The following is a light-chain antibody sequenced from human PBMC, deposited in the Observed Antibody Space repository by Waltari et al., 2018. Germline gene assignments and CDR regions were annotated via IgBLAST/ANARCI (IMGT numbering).Light chain of an antibody. CDR2: GAS. J-gene: IGKJ1*01. CDR1: QSVSSRF. Sequence: DIVLTQSPGTLSLSQGERATLSCRASQSVSSRFFAWYQQKVGQSPRLLIYGASNRAAGIPDRFSGSGSGTDFTLTISRLEPEDFAVYYCQQYGTSLWTFGQGTKVEIK. CDR3: QQYGTSLWT. V-gene: IGKV3-20*01.